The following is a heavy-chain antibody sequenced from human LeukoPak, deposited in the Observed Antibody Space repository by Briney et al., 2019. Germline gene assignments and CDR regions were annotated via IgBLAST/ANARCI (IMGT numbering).Heavy chain of an antibody. D-gene: IGHD1-14*01. CDR3: ARGPGTAPDLDY. Sequence: ASVKVSCKASGYTFTSYDINWVRQATGQGLEWMGWMNPNSGNTGYAQKFQGRVTITRNTSISTAYMELSSLRSEDTAVYYCARGPGTAPDLDYWGQGTLVTVSS. CDR2: MNPNSGNT. J-gene: IGHJ4*02. CDR1: GYTFTSYD. V-gene: IGHV1-8*03.